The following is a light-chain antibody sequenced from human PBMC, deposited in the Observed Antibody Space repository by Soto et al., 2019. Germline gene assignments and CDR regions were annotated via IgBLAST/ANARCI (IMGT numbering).Light chain of an antibody. CDR3: QSYDSDLSGSEV. CDR1: SSNIGAGHD. V-gene: IGLV1-40*01. J-gene: IGLJ2*01. Sequence: QSVLTQPPSVSGAPGQRVTISCTGSSSNIGAGHDVHWYQQFPGTAPKLLIYDNNNRPSGVPDRFSGSKSATSASLAITGLQAEDEADYYCQSYDSDLSGSEVFGGGTKLTV. CDR2: DNN.